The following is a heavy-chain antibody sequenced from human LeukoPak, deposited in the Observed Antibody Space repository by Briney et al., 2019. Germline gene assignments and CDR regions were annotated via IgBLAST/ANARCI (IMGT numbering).Heavy chain of an antibody. Sequence: SSETLSLTCTVSGGSISSGSYYWSWIRQPAGKGLEWIGRIYTSGSTNYNPSLKSRVTISVDTSKNQFPLKLSSVTAADTAVYYCARDPDYWGQGTLVTVSS. J-gene: IGHJ4*02. CDR3: ARDPDY. CDR2: IYTSGST. CDR1: GGSISSGSYY. V-gene: IGHV4-61*02.